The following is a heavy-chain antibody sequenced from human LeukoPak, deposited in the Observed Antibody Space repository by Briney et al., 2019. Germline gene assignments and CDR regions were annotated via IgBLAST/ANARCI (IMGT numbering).Heavy chain of an antibody. CDR2: IYYSATT. Sequence: SETLSLTCTLFRGSVSSSSYYCGWIRQPPGNWLEWIGSIYYSATTSYNPSLKNRLTISVDTSKNSLSLKPLSVTRTHTAVNYRARGLTAAAVGSFDICGHGKMVTVSS. D-gene: IGHD6-13*01. J-gene: IGHJ3*02. V-gene: IGHV4-39*07. CDR1: RGSVSSSSYY. CDR3: ARGLTAAAVGSFDI.